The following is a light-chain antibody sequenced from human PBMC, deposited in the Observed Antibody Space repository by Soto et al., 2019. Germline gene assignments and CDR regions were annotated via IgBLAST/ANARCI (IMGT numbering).Light chain of an antibody. CDR1: QVIGSRY. CDR2: GAS. V-gene: IGKV3-20*01. J-gene: IGKJ2*01. CDR3: QQFGSSIQQT. Sequence: EIVMTQSPGTLSLSPGERATISCRASQVIGSRYLAWYHQKSGQAPRLLIYGASSRATGIPDRFSGSGSGTDFTITISRQEPEDFGVYYCQQFGSSIQQTVGQGTKLEIK.